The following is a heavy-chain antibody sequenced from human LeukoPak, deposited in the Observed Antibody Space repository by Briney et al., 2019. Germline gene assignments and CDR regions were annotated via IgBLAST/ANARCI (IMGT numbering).Heavy chain of an antibody. D-gene: IGHD5-18*01. V-gene: IGHV3-74*01. J-gene: IGHJ2*01. CDR1: GFTFSTDW. CDR3: ARSPGEYSYGLSYWYFDL. Sequence: PGGSLGLSCAASGFTFSTDWMHWVRQAPGKGLVWVSRISSDGSITSYADSVKGRFTISRDNAKDTLYLQMNSLRAEDTAVYYCARSPGEYSYGLSYWYFDLWGRGTLVTVSS. CDR2: ISSDGSIT.